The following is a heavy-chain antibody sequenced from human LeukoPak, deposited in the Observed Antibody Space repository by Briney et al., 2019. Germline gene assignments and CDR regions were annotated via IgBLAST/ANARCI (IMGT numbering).Heavy chain of an antibody. CDR1: GFTFSTYS. V-gene: IGHV3-21*01. J-gene: IGHJ4*02. CDR2: ISSSGDFI. D-gene: IGHD2-21*01. Sequence: GGSLRLSCAASGFTFSTYSMNWVRQAPGKGLEWVSSISSSGDFIYYADSVKGRFTISRDNAENSLYLQMNSLRAEDTAVYYCARVRGAIPYSDYWGQGTLVTVSS. CDR3: ARVRGAIPYSDY.